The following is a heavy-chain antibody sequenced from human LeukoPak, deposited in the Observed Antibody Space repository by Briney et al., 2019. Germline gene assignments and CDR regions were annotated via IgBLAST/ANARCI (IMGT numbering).Heavy chain of an antibody. Sequence: SQTLSLTCAISGDSVSSNSVAWNWIRQSPSRGLEWLGRTYYRSKWYTDYAVSVKSRITINPDTSKNQFSLQLNSVTPEDTAVYYCARDSYSSSSPYYYYYGMDVWGQGTTVTVSS. CDR3: ARDSYSSSSPYYYYYGMDV. J-gene: IGHJ6*02. CDR1: GDSVSSNSVA. CDR2: TYYRSKWYT. V-gene: IGHV6-1*01. D-gene: IGHD6-6*01.